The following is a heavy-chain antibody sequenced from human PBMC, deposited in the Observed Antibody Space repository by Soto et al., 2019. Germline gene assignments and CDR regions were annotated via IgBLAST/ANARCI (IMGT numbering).Heavy chain of an antibody. CDR3: ARDAYYYDSSGFHYFDY. CDR2: INHSGST. J-gene: IGHJ4*02. D-gene: IGHD3-22*01. Sequence: SETLSLTCAVYGGSFSGYYWSWIRQPPGKGLEWIGEINHSGSTNYNPSLKSRVTISVDTSKNQFSLKLSSVTAADTAVYYCARDAYYYDSSGFHYFDYWGQGTLVPVSS. V-gene: IGHV4-34*01. CDR1: GGSFSGYY.